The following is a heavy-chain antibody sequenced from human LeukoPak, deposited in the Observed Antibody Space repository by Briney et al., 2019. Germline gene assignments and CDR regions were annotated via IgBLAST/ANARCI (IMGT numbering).Heavy chain of an antibody. V-gene: IGHV1-69*05. CDR3: ARGHYYSSGAYWGNDYYYYMSV. J-gene: IGHJ6*03. D-gene: IGHD3-22*01. Sequence: SVKVSCKASEYTFTGYYMHWVRQAPGQGLEWMGGIIPTFGTANYAQKFQGRVTITTDESTSTGYMELSSLRSEDTAVYYCARGHYYSSGAYWGNDYYYYMSVWGKGTTVTVSS. CDR2: IIPTFGTA. CDR1: EYTFTGYY.